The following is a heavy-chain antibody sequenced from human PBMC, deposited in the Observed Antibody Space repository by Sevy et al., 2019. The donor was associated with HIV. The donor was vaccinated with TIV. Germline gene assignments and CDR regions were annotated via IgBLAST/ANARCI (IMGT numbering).Heavy chain of an antibody. CDR2: IYYTGST. Sequence: SETLSLTCTVSGGSISSRSYYWNWIRQPPEKGLEWIGSIYYTGSTYYKPSLKSRVTISKDTSKNQFSLKLTSVTAADTAVYYCARPEGLQLNYAMDVWGQGTTVTVSS. J-gene: IGHJ6*02. CDR3: ARPEGLQLNYAMDV. CDR1: GGSISSRSYY. D-gene: IGHD1-1*01. V-gene: IGHV4-39*01.